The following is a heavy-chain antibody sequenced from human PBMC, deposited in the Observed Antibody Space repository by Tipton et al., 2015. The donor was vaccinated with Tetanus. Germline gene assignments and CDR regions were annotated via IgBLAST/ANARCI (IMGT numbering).Heavy chain of an antibody. CDR2: IYYSGST. V-gene: IGHV4-39*01. D-gene: IGHD3-3*01. Sequence: TLSLTCTVSGGSISSSSYYWGWIRQPPGKGLEWIGSIYYSGSTYYNPSLKSRVTISVDTSKNQFSLKLSSVTAADTAVYYCASGAGPTIFGVVIAPFGYWGQGTLVTVSS. CDR1: GGSISSSSYY. J-gene: IGHJ4*02. CDR3: ASGAGPTIFGVVIAPFGY.